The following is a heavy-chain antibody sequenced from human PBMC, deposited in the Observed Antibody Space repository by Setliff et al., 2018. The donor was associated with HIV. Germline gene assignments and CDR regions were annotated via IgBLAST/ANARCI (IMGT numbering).Heavy chain of an antibody. CDR1: GFTFTNAW. D-gene: IGHD6-6*01. Sequence: PGGSLRLSCAASGFTFTNAWMSWVRQAPGKGLEWVGRIKSKTDGETEDYAAPVKGRFTISRDDSRSTLYLQMNSLITEDTALYYCAKQYSMYYYYYMDVWGEGTTVTVSS. J-gene: IGHJ6*03. V-gene: IGHV3-15*01. CDR3: AKQYSMYYYYYMDV. CDR2: IKSKTDGETE.